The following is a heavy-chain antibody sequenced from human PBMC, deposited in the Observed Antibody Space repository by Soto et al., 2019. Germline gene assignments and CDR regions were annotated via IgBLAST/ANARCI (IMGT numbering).Heavy chain of an antibody. Sequence: ASVKVSCKVSGYTLTELSMHWVRQAPGKGLEWMGGFDPEDGETIYAQKFQGRVTMTEDTSTDPAYMELSSLRSEDTAVYYCATSATSQSIAARVIWFDPWGQGTLVTVSS. CDR2: FDPEDGET. J-gene: IGHJ5*02. CDR3: ATSATSQSIAARVIWFDP. D-gene: IGHD6-6*01. V-gene: IGHV1-24*01. CDR1: GYTLTELS.